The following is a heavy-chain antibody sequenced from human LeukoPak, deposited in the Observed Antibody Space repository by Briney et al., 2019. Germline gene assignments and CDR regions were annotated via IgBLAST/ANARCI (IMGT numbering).Heavy chain of an antibody. J-gene: IGHJ6*02. CDR1: GYTFTSYG. V-gene: IGHV1-18*01. CDR2: ISAYNGNT. D-gene: IGHD2-2*01. CDR3: AREGSGSTIYYYYYGMDV. Sequence: ASVKVSCKASGYTFTSYGISWVRQAPGQGLEWMGWISAYNGNTNYAQKLQGRVTMTTDTSTSTAYMELRSLRSDDTAVYYCAREGSGSTIYYYYYGMDVWGQGTTVTVSS.